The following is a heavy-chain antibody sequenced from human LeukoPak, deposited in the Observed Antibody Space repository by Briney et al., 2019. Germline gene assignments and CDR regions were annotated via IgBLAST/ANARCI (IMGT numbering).Heavy chain of an antibody. D-gene: IGHD3-3*01. J-gene: IGHJ4*02. CDR1: GYTFTGYY. CDR3: ARATGVVIIGFDY. V-gene: IGHV1-2*02. Sequence: GASVKVSCKASGYTFTGYYMHWVRRAPGQGLEWMGWINPNSGGTNYAQKFQGRVTMTRDTSISTAYMELSRLRSDDTAVYYCARATGVVIIGFDYWGQGTLVTVSS. CDR2: INPNSGGT.